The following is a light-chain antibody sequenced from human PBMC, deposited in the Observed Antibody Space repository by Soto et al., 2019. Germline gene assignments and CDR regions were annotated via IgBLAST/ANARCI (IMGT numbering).Light chain of an antibody. CDR1: QSFSSN. J-gene: IGKJ5*01. V-gene: IGKV3-15*01. Sequence: VLTQSPGTLSLSSGERATLSCRASQSFSSNLAWYQQKPGQPPRLLIYDASTRATGIPARFSGSGSGTEFILTISSLQSEDFAVYYCQHYNNWHITFGQGTRLEIK. CDR3: QHYNNWHIT. CDR2: DAS.